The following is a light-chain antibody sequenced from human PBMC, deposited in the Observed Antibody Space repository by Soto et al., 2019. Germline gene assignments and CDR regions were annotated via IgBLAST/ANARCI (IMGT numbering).Light chain of an antibody. Sequence: DVVMTQSPLSLPVTLGQPASISCRSSQSLVHSDGNTYLNWYQQKPGKAPRLLIYTASTLESGVPSRFSGSGSGTVFTLTISNLQPEDFATYYCQQANSFPLTFGQGTRLEIK. CDR2: TAS. CDR1: QSLVHSDGNTY. J-gene: IGKJ5*01. V-gene: IGKV2-30*02. CDR3: QQANSFPLT.